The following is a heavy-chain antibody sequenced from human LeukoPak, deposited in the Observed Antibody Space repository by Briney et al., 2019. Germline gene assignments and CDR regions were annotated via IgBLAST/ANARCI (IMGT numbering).Heavy chain of an antibody. D-gene: IGHD4/OR15-4a*01. CDR2: INPQKRDT. V-gene: IGHV1-18*01. Sequence: ASVKVSCKASGYTFSSYGINWVRLAPGRGPEWMASINPQKRDTHYAQNFQGRVTVTAGTSTNTAYMELRSLRSDDTAICYCARRKYGADYNGMDVWGQGTTVTVSS. CDR1: GYTFSSYG. CDR3: ARRKYGADYNGMDV. J-gene: IGHJ6*02.